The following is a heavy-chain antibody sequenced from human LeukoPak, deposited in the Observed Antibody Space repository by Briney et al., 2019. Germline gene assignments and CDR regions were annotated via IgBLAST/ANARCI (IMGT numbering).Heavy chain of an antibody. D-gene: IGHD6-19*01. CDR2: IYSSGTT. J-gene: IGHJ4*02. CDR1: GSSISSYY. V-gene: IGHV4-59*01. Sequence: SETLSLTCTVSGSSISSYYWSWIRQPPGRGLEWIGHIYSSGTTNYNPSLKSRVTISVDTSKNHFSPKLSSVTAADTAVYYCARETTLMGYSSGLGFNYWGQGALVTVSS. CDR3: ARETTLMGYSSGLGFNY.